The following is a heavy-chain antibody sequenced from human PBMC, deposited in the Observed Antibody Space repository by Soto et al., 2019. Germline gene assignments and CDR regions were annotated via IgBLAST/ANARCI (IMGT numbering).Heavy chain of an antibody. V-gene: IGHV3-30*18. Sequence: QVQLVESGGGVVQPGRSLRLSCVASGFTFSSYGMHWVRQAPGKGLEWVAIISYDGSNTYYADSVKGRFTISRDNSKNTLYLQMNSLRAEDTSVYYCAKEGGXXGSXXXSXXYYFDYWGQGTLVTVSS. CDR3: AKEGGXXGSXXXSXXYYFDY. CDR1: GFTFSSYG. CDR2: ISYDGSNT. J-gene: IGHJ4*02. D-gene: IGHD1-26*01.